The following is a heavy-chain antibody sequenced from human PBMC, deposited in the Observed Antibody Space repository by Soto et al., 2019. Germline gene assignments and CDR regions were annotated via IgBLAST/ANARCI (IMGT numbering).Heavy chain of an antibody. V-gene: IGHV3-30-3*01. CDR1: GFTFSSYA. Sequence: GGSLRLSCAASGFTFSSYAMHWVRQAPGKGLEWVAVISYDGSNKYYADSVKGRFTISRDNSKNTLYLQMNSLRAEDTAVYYCARARNRDRNYYYYGMDVCGQGTTVTVYS. J-gene: IGHJ6*02. CDR2: ISYDGSNK. CDR3: ARARNRDRNYYYYGMDV.